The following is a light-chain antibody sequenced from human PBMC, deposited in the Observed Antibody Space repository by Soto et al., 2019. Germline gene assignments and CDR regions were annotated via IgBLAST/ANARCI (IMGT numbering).Light chain of an antibody. CDR1: SSNIGGNT. Sequence: QLVLTQPPSASGTPGQRVSISCSGSSSNIGGNTVNWYQQLPGTAPKLLIHSNNQWPSGVPDRIFGSKSGTSASLAISGLQPEDEADYYCAAWDDSLNGVVFGGGTKLTVL. V-gene: IGLV1-44*01. J-gene: IGLJ2*01. CDR3: AAWDDSLNGVV. CDR2: SNN.